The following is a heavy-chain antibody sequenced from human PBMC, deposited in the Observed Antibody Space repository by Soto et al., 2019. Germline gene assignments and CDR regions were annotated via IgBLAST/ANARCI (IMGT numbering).Heavy chain of an antibody. CDR2: ISSSSSTI. Sequence: GGSLRLSCAASGFTFSSYSMNWVRQAPGKGLEWVSYISSSSSTIYYADSVKGRFTISRDNAKKSLYLQMNSLRDEDTAVYYCASAYGDYPSRYGMDVWGQGTKVTVSS. D-gene: IGHD4-17*01. CDR1: GFTFSSYS. V-gene: IGHV3-48*02. J-gene: IGHJ6*02. CDR3: ASAYGDYPSRYGMDV.